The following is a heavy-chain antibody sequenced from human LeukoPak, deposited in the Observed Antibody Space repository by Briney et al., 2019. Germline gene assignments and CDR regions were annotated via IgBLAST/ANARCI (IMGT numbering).Heavy chain of an antibody. D-gene: IGHD5-12*01. CDR3: ARAGVATGK. Sequence: PGGSLRLSCAASGFTFSSYSMNWVRQAPGKGLEGGSSISSSSSYIYYADPVKGRFTISKDNAKNSMYLQLNSLRAEDRAVYYCARAGVATGKWGQGTLVTVSS. CDR2: ISSSSSYI. CDR1: GFTFSSYS. V-gene: IGHV3-21*01. J-gene: IGHJ4*02.